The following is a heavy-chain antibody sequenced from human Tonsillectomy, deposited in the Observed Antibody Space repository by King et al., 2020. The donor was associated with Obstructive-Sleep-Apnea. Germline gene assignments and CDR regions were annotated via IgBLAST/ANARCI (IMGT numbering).Heavy chain of an antibody. CDR2: IKSKTDGETT. D-gene: IGHD1-20*01. Sequence: QLVESGGGLVKPGGSLKLSCAASGFTFSNAWMSWVRQAPGKGLEWVGHIKSKTDGETTDYAAPVKGRFTISRDDSTTTLYLQMNSLTTEDTAFYYCTTGLVYNWNDGGAFDLWGQGTMVTVSS. CDR3: TTGLVYNWNDGGAFDL. V-gene: IGHV3-15*01. CDR1: GFTFSNAW. J-gene: IGHJ3*01.